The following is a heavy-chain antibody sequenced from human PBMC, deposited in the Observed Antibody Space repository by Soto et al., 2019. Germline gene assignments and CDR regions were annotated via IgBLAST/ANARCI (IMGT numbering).Heavy chain of an antibody. V-gene: IGHV4-61*01. CDR2: MHYSGNT. D-gene: IGHD2-2*01. CDR3: ARHDTSSSQATY. J-gene: IGHJ4*01. CDR1: GGSVSSDNYY. Sequence: QVQLQASGPGLVKPSETLSLTCTVSGGSVSSDNYYWSWIRQPPGKGLEWIGYMHYSGNTNYNPSLMSLITISVDTCKNQFSPNLNSVTAADTAVYYCARHDTSSSQATYWGDGTLVIVAS.